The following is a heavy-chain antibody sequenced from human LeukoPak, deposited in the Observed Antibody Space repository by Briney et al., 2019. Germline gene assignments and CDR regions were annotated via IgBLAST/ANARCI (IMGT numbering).Heavy chain of an antibody. V-gene: IGHV4-39*01. D-gene: IGHD3-10*01. CDR2: ISYGGST. CDR1: GGSVSSATYY. CDR3: ARSRYDSGTYALEE. J-gene: IGHJ4*02. Sequence: SETLSLTCSVSGGSVSSATYYWGWNRQPPGKGLEWIGSISYGGSTYYNPSLKSRLTISVDTSKNQFSLELSSVTAADTAVYFCARSRYDSGTYALEEWGQGTLVTVSS.